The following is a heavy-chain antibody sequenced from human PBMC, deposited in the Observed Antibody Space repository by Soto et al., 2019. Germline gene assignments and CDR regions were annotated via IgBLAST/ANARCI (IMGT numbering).Heavy chain of an antibody. V-gene: IGHV1-2*04. D-gene: IGHD6-6*01. Sequence: QVQLVQSGAEVKKPGASVKVSCKASGYTFTGYYMHWVRQAPGQGLEWMGWINPNSGGTNYAQKFQGWVTMTRDTSISTAYMDLSRLRSDDTAVYYCARGSLSSSPPYYYYGMDVWGQGTTVTVSS. CDR3: ARGSLSSSPPYYYYGMDV. J-gene: IGHJ6*02. CDR2: INPNSGGT. CDR1: GYTFTGYY.